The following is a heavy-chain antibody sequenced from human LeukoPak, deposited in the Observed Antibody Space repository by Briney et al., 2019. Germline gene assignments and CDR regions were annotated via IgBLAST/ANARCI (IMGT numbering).Heavy chain of an antibody. CDR2: ISSSSTNT. D-gene: IGHD2-2*02. Sequence: GGSLRLSCAASGFTFSDYFMTWIRQAPGKGLEWVSYISSSSTNTNYADSVKGRFTISRDNAKNSLSLQMNSLRAEDTAVYYCARGLPKTYCTSTSCYINWFDPWGQGTLVIVSS. J-gene: IGHJ5*02. V-gene: IGHV3-11*06. CDR1: GFTFSDYF. CDR3: ARGLPKTYCTSTSCYINWFDP.